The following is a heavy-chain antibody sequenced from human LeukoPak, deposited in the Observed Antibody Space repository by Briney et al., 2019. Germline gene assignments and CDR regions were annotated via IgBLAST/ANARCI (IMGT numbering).Heavy chain of an antibody. D-gene: IGHD3-10*01. Sequence: SETLSLTCTVSGGSISSSSYYWGWIRPPPGKGLEWIGSSYYSGSNYYNPFLKRRVTISVDTSKNQFSLKLSSVTAADTAVYYCARDNDDSGTYYSLYFDYWGQGTLVTVSS. CDR1: GGSISSSSYY. CDR3: ARDNDDSGTYYSLYFDY. CDR2: SYYSGSN. J-gene: IGHJ4*02. V-gene: IGHV4-39*02.